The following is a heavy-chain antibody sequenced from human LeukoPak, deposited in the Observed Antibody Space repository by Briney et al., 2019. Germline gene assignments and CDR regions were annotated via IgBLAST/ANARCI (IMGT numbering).Heavy chain of an antibody. Sequence: SETLSLTCAVDGGSFSGYYWSWIRQPPGKGLEWIGEINHSGSTNYNPSLKSRVTISVDTSKNQFSLKLSSVTAADTAVYYCARGRSSGWYFNYWGQGTLVTVSS. J-gene: IGHJ4*02. CDR2: INHSGST. D-gene: IGHD6-19*01. V-gene: IGHV4-34*01. CDR3: ARGRSSGWYFNY. CDR1: GGSFSGYY.